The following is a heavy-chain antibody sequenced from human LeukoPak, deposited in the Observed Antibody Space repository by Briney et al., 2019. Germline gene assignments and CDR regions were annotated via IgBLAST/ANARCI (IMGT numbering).Heavy chain of an antibody. D-gene: IGHD6-19*01. CDR1: GGAISSSSYY. CDR2: IYYSGST. CDR3: ARRGLAVAAH. V-gene: IGHV4-39*01. Sequence: SETLSLTCTVSGGAISSSSYYWGWIRQPPGKGLEWIGSIYYSGSTYYNPSLKSRVTISADSSKNQFSLRLTSVTAADTAVYYCARRGLAVAAHWGQGSLVTVSS. J-gene: IGHJ4*02.